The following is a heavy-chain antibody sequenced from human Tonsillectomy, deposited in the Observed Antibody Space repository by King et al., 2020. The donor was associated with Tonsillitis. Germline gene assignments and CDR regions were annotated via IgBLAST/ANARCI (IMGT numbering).Heavy chain of an antibody. J-gene: IGHJ1*01. CDR3: ARAVAMAGTGPLFGG. D-gene: IGHD6-19*01. V-gene: IGHV3-74*01. CDR1: GFTFSNCW. CDR2: INGDGSTT. Sequence: VQLVESGGGLVQPGGSLSLSCAASGFTFSNCWMQGVRHAPGKGLVWVSRINGDGSTTSYADSVKGRFTISRDNARNTLFLQINSLRDEDTAVYYCARAVAMAGTGPLFGGWGQGTLVTVS.